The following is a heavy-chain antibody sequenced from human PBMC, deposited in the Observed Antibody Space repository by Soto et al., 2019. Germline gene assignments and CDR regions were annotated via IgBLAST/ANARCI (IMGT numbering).Heavy chain of an antibody. Sequence: EVQLLESGGGLVQPGGSLTLSCATSGFTFSSYAMVWVRQAGEKGLEWVASISNNGDTAYYADSVKGRFTISRGNSENTLYLQMNGLRADDTALYFCAKSRVFIGAVVTLLDSWGQGTQVTVSS. J-gene: IGHJ4*02. V-gene: IGHV3-23*01. D-gene: IGHD6-6*01. CDR3: AKSRVFIGAVVTLLDS. CDR1: GFTFSSYA. CDR2: ISNNGDTA.